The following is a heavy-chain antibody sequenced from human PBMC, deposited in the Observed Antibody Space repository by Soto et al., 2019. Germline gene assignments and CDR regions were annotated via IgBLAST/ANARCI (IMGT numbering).Heavy chain of an antibody. J-gene: IGHJ4*02. CDR1: GFTFSSYA. D-gene: IGHD2-2*01. CDR2: ISGSGGST. Sequence: GGSLRLSCAASGFTFSSYAMSWVRQAPGKGLEWVSAISGSGGSTYYADSVKGRFTISRDNSKNTLYLQMNSLRAEDTAVYYCAKRALGYCSSTSCPFDYWGQGTLVTVSS. CDR3: AKRALGYCSSTSCPFDY. V-gene: IGHV3-23*01.